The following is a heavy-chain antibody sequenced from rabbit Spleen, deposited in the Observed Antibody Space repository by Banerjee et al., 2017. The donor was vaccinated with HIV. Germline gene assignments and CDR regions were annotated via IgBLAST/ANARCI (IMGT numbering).Heavy chain of an antibody. CDR3: ARDAAGREDFNL. V-gene: IGHV1S45*01. D-gene: IGHD4-2*01. Sequence: QEQLVESGGGLVKPGAALTLTCKASGLDFSSSYWICWVRQAPGKGLEWIACIDVVRSGNTYYTTWAKGRFTITKTSSTTVTLQMTSLTAADTATYFCARDAAGREDFNLWGQGTLVTVS. J-gene: IGHJ4*01. CDR1: GLDFSSSYW. CDR2: IDVVRSGNT.